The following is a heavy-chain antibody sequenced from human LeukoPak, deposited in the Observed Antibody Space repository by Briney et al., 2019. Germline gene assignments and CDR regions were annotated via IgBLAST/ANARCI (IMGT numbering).Heavy chain of an antibody. D-gene: IGHD3-16*01. CDR2: IYYSGST. V-gene: IGHV4-39*01. Sequence: SETLSLTCTVSGGSISSSSYYWGWIRQPPGKGLEWIGSIYYSGSTYYNPSLKSRVTISVDTSKNQFSLKLSSVTAADTAVCYCARHLRGGATTGMDVWGQGTTVTVSS. CDR1: GGSISSSSYY. J-gene: IGHJ6*02. CDR3: ARHLRGGATTGMDV.